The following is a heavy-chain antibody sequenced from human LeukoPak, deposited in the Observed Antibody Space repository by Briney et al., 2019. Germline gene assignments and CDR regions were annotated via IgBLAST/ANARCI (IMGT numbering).Heavy chain of an antibody. CDR2: IYSSGST. D-gene: IGHD5-18*01. Sequence: GGSLRLSCAASGFTFSSYSMNWVRQAPGKGLEWVSVIYSSGSTDYADSVKGRFTISRDNAKNSLYLQMNSLRAEDTAVYYCARGDGYSYGPPGYYFDYWGQGTLVAVSS. CDR3: ARGDGYSYGPPGYYFDY. CDR1: GFTFSSYS. J-gene: IGHJ4*02. V-gene: IGHV3-21*01.